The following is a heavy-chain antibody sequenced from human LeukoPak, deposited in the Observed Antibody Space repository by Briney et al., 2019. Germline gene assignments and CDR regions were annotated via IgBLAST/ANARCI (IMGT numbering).Heavy chain of an antibody. CDR3: AREYYDSSGYGGYYYYYMDV. CDR2: ISSSGSTI. V-gene: IGHV3-11*04. CDR1: GFTFSDYY. J-gene: IGHJ6*03. Sequence: GGSLRLXCAASGFTFSDYYMSWIRQAPGKGLEWVSYISSSGSTIYYADSVKGRFTISRDNAKNSLYLQMNSLRAEDTAVYYCAREYYDSSGYGGYYYYYMDVWGKGTTVTVSS. D-gene: IGHD3-22*01.